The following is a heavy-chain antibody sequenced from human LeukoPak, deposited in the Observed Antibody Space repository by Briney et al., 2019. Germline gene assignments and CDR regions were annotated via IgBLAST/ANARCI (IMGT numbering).Heavy chain of an antibody. CDR1: GFTFSGHW. CDR3: VRDETLWTLDW. J-gene: IGHJ4*02. D-gene: IGHD3/OR15-3a*01. CDR2: INERGTDS. Sequence: GGSLRLSCTASGFTFSGHWIHWVRQAPGMGLVWVSRINERGTDSMYAESVKGRFTISRDNAKNTVYLQMNSLRVEDTAVYHCVRDETLWTLDWWGQGTLVSVSS. V-gene: IGHV3-74*03.